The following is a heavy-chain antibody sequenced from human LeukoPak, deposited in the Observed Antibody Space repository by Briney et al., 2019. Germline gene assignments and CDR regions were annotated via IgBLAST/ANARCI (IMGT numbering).Heavy chain of an antibody. CDR2: INHSGST. Sequence: SETLSLTCAVYGGSFSGYYWSWIRQPPGKGLEWIGEINHSGSTNYNPSLKSRVTISVDTSKNQFSLKLSSVTAADTAVYYCARSGRRYYGSGSYYLDYWGQGTLATVSS. V-gene: IGHV4-34*01. J-gene: IGHJ4*02. CDR3: ARSGRRYYGSGSYYLDY. D-gene: IGHD3-10*01. CDR1: GGSFSGYY.